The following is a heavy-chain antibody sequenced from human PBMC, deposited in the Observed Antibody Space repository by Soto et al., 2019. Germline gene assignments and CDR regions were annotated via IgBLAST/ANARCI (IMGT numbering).Heavy chain of an antibody. CDR2: INSDGSST. D-gene: IGHD6-19*01. Sequence: EVQLVESGGGLVQPGGSLRLSCAASGFTFSSYWMHWVRQAPGKGLVWVSRINSDGSSTSYADSVKGRFTISRDNAKNTLYLQMNSLRAEDTAVYYCARDLGSGLDHDAFDIWGQGTMVTVSS. CDR1: GFTFSSYW. J-gene: IGHJ3*02. V-gene: IGHV3-74*01. CDR3: ARDLGSGLDHDAFDI.